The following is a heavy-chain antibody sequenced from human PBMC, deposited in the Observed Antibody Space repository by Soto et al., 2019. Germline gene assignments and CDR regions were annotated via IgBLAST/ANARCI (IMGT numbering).Heavy chain of an antibody. Sequence: AVKVSCNASGGTFSSYAISCVRQAPGQGVEWMGGLTPIFGTANYAQKCQGRVTNTADESTSTAYMELSSLRSEDTAVYYCARDISMIVVVPRGIVGFDPWGQGTLVTVSS. CDR3: ARDISMIVVVPRGIVGFDP. V-gene: IGHV1-69*13. D-gene: IGHD3-22*01. CDR2: LTPIFGTA. CDR1: GGTFSSYA. J-gene: IGHJ5*02.